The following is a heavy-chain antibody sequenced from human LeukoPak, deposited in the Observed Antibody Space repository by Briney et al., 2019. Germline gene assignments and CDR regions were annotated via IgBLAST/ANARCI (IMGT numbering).Heavy chain of an antibody. CDR3: AKSVASDAY. V-gene: IGHV3-30*18. CDR1: GFIFNSYG. J-gene: IGHJ4*02. Sequence: GRSLRLSCAASGFIFNSYGMHWVRQAPGKGLEWVAVISYDGSNKYYADFVKGRFTISRDNSKNTLSLQMNGLIPEDTAVYYCAKSVASDAYWGQGTLVTVSS. D-gene: IGHD5-12*01. CDR2: ISYDGSNK.